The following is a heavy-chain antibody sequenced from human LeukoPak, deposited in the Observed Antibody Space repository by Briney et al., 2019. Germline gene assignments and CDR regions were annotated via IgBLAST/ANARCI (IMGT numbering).Heavy chain of an antibody. CDR3: ARGEVVVAAIAKSYYFDY. Sequence: SETLSLTCAVYVGSFSGYYWSWIRQPPAKGLEWMGEINHSGGTNYNPSLKSRVTISVDASKNQFSLKLTSVTAADTAVYYCARGEVVVAAIAKSYYFDYWGRGTLVTVSS. V-gene: IGHV4-34*01. CDR1: VGSFSGYY. J-gene: IGHJ4*02. CDR2: INHSGGT. D-gene: IGHD2-15*01.